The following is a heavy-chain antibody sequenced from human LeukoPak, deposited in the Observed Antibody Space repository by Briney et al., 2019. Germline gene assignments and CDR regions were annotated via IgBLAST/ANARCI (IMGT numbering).Heavy chain of an antibody. Sequence: GASVKVSCKASGYTFTSYDINWVRQATGQGLGWMGWMNPNSGNTGYAQKFQGRVTMTRNTSISTAYMELSSLRSEDTAVYYCARDFYTAMETTDFDYWGQGTLVTVSS. J-gene: IGHJ4*02. CDR2: MNPNSGNT. V-gene: IGHV1-8*01. CDR1: GYTFTSYD. D-gene: IGHD5-18*01. CDR3: ARDFYTAMETTDFDY.